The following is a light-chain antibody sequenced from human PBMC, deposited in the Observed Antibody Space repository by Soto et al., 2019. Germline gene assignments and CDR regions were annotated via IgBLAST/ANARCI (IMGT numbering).Light chain of an antibody. V-gene: IGKV1-39*01. J-gene: IGKJ1*01. CDR1: QNINNY. Sequence: DIQMTQSPSSLSASVGDRVTITCRASQNINNYLNWYQQKPGKAPKLLTYAASSLQSGVPSRFSGSGSGTDFTLTISSLQPEDFATYYCQQSYSTLWGTCGQGTKVEIK. CDR3: QQSYSTLWGT. CDR2: AAS.